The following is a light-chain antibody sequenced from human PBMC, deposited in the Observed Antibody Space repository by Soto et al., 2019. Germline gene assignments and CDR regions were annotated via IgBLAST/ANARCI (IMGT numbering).Light chain of an antibody. CDR2: GNT. CDR1: SSNNGAGYD. J-gene: IGLJ2*01. CDR3: LYFDSSLSVV. V-gene: IGLV1-40*01. Sequence: QSVLTQPPSVSGAPGQRVSISCTGSSSNNGAGYDVHWYQQLPGRAPKLLIYGNTNRPSGVPDRFSGSKSGTSASLAITGLQAEDEADYYCLYFDSSLSVVFGGGTKLTVL.